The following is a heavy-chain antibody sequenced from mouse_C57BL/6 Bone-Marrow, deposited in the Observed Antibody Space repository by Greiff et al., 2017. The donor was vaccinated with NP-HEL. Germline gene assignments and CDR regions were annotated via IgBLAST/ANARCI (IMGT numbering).Heavy chain of an antibody. CDR3: ARERNGYLRWYFDV. Sequence: VKLQESGAELARPGASVKLSCKASGYTFTSYGISWVKQRTGQGLEWIGEIYPRSGNTYYNEKFKGKATLTADKSSSTAYMELRSLTSEDSAVYFCARERNGYLRWYFDVWGTGTTVTVSS. V-gene: IGHV1-81*01. J-gene: IGHJ1*03. CDR1: GYTFTSYG. D-gene: IGHD2-3*01. CDR2: IYPRSGNT.